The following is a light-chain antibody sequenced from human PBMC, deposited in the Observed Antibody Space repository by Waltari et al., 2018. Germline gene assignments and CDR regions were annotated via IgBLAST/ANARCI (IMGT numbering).Light chain of an antibody. V-gene: IGLV3-1*01. CDR1: ELGDKY. CDR2: QDG. Sequence: SYELTQPPSVSVSPGQTASITCSGDELGDKYVCWYQQKPGQSPMLVIYQDGERPSGSPARFSGSNSGNTATLTISGTQAMDEADYYCQAWDTSTVVFGGGTELTVL. CDR3: QAWDTSTVV. J-gene: IGLJ2*01.